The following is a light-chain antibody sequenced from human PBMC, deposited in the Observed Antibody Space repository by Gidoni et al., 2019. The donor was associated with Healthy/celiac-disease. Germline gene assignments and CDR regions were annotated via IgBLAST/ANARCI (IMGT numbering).Light chain of an antibody. J-gene: IGKJ4*01. Sequence: DIQMTQSPSSLSASVGDRVTITCQASQDISNYLTWYQQKPGKAPKLLIYAASNLETGVPSRFSGSGSGTDFTFTISSLQPEDIATYYCQQYDNLPFTFGGGTKVEIK. CDR2: AAS. CDR1: QDISNY. V-gene: IGKV1-33*01. CDR3: QQYDNLPFT.